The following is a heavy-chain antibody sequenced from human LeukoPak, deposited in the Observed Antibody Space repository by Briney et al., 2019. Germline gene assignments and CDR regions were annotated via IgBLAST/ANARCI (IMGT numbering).Heavy chain of an antibody. CDR2: IYPGDSDT. J-gene: IGHJ5*02. V-gene: IGHV5-51*01. CDR1: GYSFTSYW. D-gene: IGHD2-2*01. Sequence: GESLKISCKGSGYSFTSYWIGWVRQMPGKGLEWMGIIYPGDSDTRYRPSFQGQVTISADKSISTAYLQWSSLKASDTAMYYCARSLRYCSSTSCYNNWFDPWGQGTLVTVSS. CDR3: ARSLRYCSSTSCYNNWFDP.